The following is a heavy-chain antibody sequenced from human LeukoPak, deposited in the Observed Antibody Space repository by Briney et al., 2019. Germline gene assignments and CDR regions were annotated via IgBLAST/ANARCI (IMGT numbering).Heavy chain of an antibody. CDR1: GGSISSYY. CDR2: IYYSGST. J-gene: IGHJ1*01. D-gene: IGHD3-22*01. V-gene: IGHV4-59*08. Sequence: PSETLSLTCAVSGGSISSYYWSWIRQPPGKGLEWIGYIYYSGSTNYNPSLKSRVTISVDTSKNQFSLKLSSVTAADTAVYYCARGVSYYDSSGYYNEYFQHWGQGTLVTVSS. CDR3: ARGVSYYDSSGYYNEYFQH.